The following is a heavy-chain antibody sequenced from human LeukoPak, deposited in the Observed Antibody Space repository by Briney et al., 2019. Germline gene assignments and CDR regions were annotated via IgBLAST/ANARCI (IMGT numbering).Heavy chain of an antibody. CDR3: ARGHSAYDAFDI. V-gene: IGHV4-39*07. D-gene: IGHD4-11*01. Sequence: SETLSLTCTVSGGSISSSSYYWSWIRQPPGKGLEWIGEINHSGSTNYNPSLKSRVTISVDTSKNQFSLKLSSVTAADTAVYYCARGHSAYDAFDIWGQGTMVTVSS. CDR2: INHSGST. J-gene: IGHJ3*02. CDR1: GGSISSSSYY.